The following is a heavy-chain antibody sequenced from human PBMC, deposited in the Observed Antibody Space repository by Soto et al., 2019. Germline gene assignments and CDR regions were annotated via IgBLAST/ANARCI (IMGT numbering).Heavy chain of an antibody. CDR3: ARDSFSIGPFKLGGGGFAFDI. V-gene: IGHV4-31*03. D-gene: IGHD3-16*01. CDR1: GGSISSGGYY. CDR2: IYYSGST. Sequence: SETLSLTCTVSGGSISSGGYYWSWIRQHPGKGLEWIGYIYYSGSTYYNPSLKSRVTISVDTSKNQFSLKLSSVTAADTAVYYCARDSFSIGPFKLGGGGFAFDIWGQGTMVTVSS. J-gene: IGHJ3*02.